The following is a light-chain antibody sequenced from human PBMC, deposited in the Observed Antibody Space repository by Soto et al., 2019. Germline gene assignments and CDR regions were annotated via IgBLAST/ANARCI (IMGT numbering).Light chain of an antibody. J-gene: IGLJ2*01. Sequence: QSALTQPASVSGSPGQSITISCTGTSSDVGSYNLVSWYQQHPGKAPKLMIYEGSKRPSGVSNRFSGSKSGNTASLTISGLQAEDEADYYCCSYAASSTSHVVFGGGTQLTVL. CDR2: EGS. V-gene: IGLV2-23*01. CDR3: CSYAASSTSHVV. CDR1: SSDVGSYNL.